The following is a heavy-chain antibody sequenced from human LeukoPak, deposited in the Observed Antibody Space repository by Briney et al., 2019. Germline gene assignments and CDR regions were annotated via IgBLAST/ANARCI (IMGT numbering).Heavy chain of an antibody. CDR3: ARFHAEAFDY. Sequence: GRSLRLSCAASGFIFSDYGMQWVRQAPGKGLEWVAVIWFDGSNKYYADSVKGRFTISRDNSKNTLYLQMNSLRAEDTALYYCARFHAEAFDYWGQGTLVTVSS. J-gene: IGHJ4*02. V-gene: IGHV3-33*01. CDR1: GFIFSDYG. CDR2: IWFDGSNK.